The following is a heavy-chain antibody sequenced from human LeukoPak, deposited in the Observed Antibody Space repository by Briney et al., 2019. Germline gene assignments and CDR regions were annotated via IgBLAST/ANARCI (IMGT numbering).Heavy chain of an antibody. J-gene: IGHJ5*02. CDR2: IYYSGST. Sequence: SETLSLTCTVSGGSISSGGYYWSWIRQHPGKGLEWIGYIYYSGSTYYNPSLKSRVTISVDTSKNQFSLKLSSMTAADTAVYYCARVPDYSNKNWFDPWGQGTLVTVSS. V-gene: IGHV4-31*03. CDR3: ARVPDYSNKNWFDP. CDR1: GGSISSGGYY. D-gene: IGHD4-11*01.